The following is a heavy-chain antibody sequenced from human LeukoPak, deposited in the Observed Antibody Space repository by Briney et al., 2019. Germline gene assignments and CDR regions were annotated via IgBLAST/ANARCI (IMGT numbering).Heavy chain of an antibody. CDR2: INPSGGST. CDR3: ALSQQPTPGYYYYGMDV. Sequence: ASVKVSCKASGYTFTSYYMHWVRQAPGQGLEWMGIINPSGGSTSYAQKFQGRVTMTRDTSTSTVYMELSSLRSEDTAVYYCALSQQPTPGYYYYGMDVWGQGTTVTVSS. V-gene: IGHV1-46*01. D-gene: IGHD6-13*01. CDR1: GYTFTSYY. J-gene: IGHJ6*02.